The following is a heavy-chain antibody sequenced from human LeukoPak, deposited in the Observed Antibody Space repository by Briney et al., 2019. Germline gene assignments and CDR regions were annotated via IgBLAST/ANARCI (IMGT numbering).Heavy chain of an antibody. CDR2: VSYDGSNK. CDR1: GFTFRNYG. V-gene: IGHV3-30*18. J-gene: IGHJ4*02. D-gene: IGHD2-21*01. CDR3: AKGDSSGAFDY. Sequence: GRSLRLSCQASGFTFRNYGMHWVRQAPGKGLEWVAVVSYDGSNKYYADSVKGRFTISRDQSKNTLSLQMNSLRTEDTAVYYCAKGDSSGAFDYWGQGTLVTVSS.